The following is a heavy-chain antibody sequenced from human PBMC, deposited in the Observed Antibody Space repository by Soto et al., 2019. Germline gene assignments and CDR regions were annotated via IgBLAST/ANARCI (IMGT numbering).Heavy chain of an antibody. D-gene: IGHD3-22*01. V-gene: IGHV4-39*01. J-gene: IGHJ4*02. Sequence: KTSETLSLTCTVSGGSISSSSYYWGWIRQPPGKGLEWIGSIYYSGSTYYNPSLKSRVTISVDTSKNQFSLKLSSVTAADTAVYYCAREVVVITDYFDYWGQGTLVTVSS. CDR1: GGSISSSSYY. CDR3: AREVVVITDYFDY. CDR2: IYYSGST.